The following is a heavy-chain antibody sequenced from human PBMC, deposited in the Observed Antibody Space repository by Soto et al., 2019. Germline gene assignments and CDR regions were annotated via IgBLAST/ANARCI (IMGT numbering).Heavy chain of an antibody. CDR1: AFNFVDYA. Sequence: GGSLRLSCTASAFNFVDYAMNWVRQVPGKGLEWVGFIRARAHGGTTDYAASVKGRFTISRDDSKGIAYLQMNSLKTEDTALYYCTRAYDSSPLDYWGRGTRVTVSS. CDR2: IRARAHGGTT. CDR3: TRAYDSSPLDY. J-gene: IGHJ4*02. V-gene: IGHV3-49*04. D-gene: IGHD3-22*01.